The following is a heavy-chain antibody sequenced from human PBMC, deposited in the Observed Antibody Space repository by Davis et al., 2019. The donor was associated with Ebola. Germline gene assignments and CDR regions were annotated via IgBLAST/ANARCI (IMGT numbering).Heavy chain of an antibody. Sequence: PSETLSLTCTVSGGSISSGGYYWSWIRQHPGKGLEWIGYIYSSGSTYYNPSLKSRVTISVDTSKNQFSLKLSSVTAADTAVYYCARKSFPWYFDLWGRGTLVTVSS. V-gene: IGHV4-30-4*08. CDR1: GGSISSGGYY. CDR3: ARKSFPWYFDL. J-gene: IGHJ2*01. CDR2: IYSSGST. D-gene: IGHD3-16*02.